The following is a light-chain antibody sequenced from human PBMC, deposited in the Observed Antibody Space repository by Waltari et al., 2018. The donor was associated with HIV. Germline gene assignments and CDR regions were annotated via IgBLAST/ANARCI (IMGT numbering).Light chain of an antibody. J-gene: IGLJ3*02. Sequence: QSVLTQPPSVSGAPGQRVTISCTGSSSNIGAGYDVHWYQQLPGTAPKLPSYGNSNRPSGVPDRCSGSNAGTSASLAITGLQAEDEADYYCQSYDSSLSWVFGGGTKLTVL. CDR2: GNS. CDR1: SSNIGAGYD. V-gene: IGLV1-40*01. CDR3: QSYDSSLSWV.